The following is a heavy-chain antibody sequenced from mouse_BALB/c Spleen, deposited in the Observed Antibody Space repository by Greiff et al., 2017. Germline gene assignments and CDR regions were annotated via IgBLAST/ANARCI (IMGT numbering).Heavy chain of an antibody. Sequence: DVKLVESGGGLVKPGGSLKLSCAASGFTFSSYAMSWVRQTPEKRLEWVATISSGGSYTYYPDSVKGRFTISRDNAKNTLYLQMSSLRSEDTAMYYCARQVDGNHPYYAMDYWGQGTSVTVSS. J-gene: IGHJ4*01. V-gene: IGHV5-9-3*01. CDR3: ARQVDGNHPYYAMDY. CDR1: GFTFSSYA. D-gene: IGHD2-1*01. CDR2: ISSGGSYT.